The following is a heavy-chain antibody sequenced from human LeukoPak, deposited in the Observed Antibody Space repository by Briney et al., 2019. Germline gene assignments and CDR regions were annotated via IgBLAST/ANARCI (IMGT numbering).Heavy chain of an antibody. CDR3: ARDFKYYNDSSGYYAEDY. V-gene: IGHV1-18*01. CDR2: ISAYNGNT. J-gene: IGHJ4*02. D-gene: IGHD3-22*01. CDR1: GYAFTSYG. Sequence: ASVKVSCKASGYAFTSYGISWVRQAPGQGLEWMGWISAYNGNTNYAQKLQGRVTMTTDTSTSTAYMELRSLRSDDTAVYYCARDFKYYNDSSGYYAEDYWGQGTLVTVSS.